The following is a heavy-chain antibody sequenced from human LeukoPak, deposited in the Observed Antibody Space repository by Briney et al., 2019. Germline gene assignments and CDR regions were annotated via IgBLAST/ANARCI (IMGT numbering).Heavy chain of an antibody. J-gene: IGHJ4*02. Sequence: PGGSLRLSCAVSGFTFSSYAMSWVRQAPGKGLEWVSAISGSGGSTYYADSVKGRFTISRDNSKNTLYLQMNSLRAEDTAVYYCARAPYGDYGFDYWGQGTLVTVSS. D-gene: IGHD4-17*01. V-gene: IGHV3-23*01. CDR1: GFTFSSYA. CDR3: ARAPYGDYGFDY. CDR2: ISGSGGST.